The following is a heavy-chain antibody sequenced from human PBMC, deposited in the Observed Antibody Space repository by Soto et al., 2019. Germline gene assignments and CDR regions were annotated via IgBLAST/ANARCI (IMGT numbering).Heavy chain of an antibody. CDR2: ISSSSSTI. J-gene: IGHJ6*03. Sequence: GGFLRLSCAASGFTFSSYSMNWVRQAPGKGLEWVSYISSSSSTIYYADSVKGRFTISRDNAKNSPYLQMNSLRAEDTAVYYCARDQYDYYYYYMDVWGKGTTVTVSS. V-gene: IGHV3-48*01. CDR3: ARDQYDYYYYYMDV. CDR1: GFTFSSYS. D-gene: IGHD2-2*01.